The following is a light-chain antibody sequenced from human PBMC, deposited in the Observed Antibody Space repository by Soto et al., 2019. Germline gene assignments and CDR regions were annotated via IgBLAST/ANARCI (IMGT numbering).Light chain of an antibody. CDR3: QAWDSGTVV. Sequence: SYELTQPPSVSVSPGQTANITCSGNTLGSKFVFWYQQKAGQSPMVVIYEDTKRPSGIPERFSGSNSGNTATLTISGTQAMDEADFYCQAWDSGTVVFGRGTKLTV. V-gene: IGLV3-1*01. CDR1: TLGSKF. CDR2: EDT. J-gene: IGLJ2*01.